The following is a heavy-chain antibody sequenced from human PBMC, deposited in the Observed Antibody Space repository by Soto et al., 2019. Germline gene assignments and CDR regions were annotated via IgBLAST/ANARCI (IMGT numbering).Heavy chain of an antibody. V-gene: IGHV4-39*01. CDR1: GGSISSSSYY. D-gene: IGHD4-17*01. CDR3: ARHVGSGDYGPTYYYYGMDV. J-gene: IGHJ6*02. CDR2: IYYSGST. Sequence: SETLSLTCTVSGGSISSSSYYWGWIRQPPGKGLEWIGSIYYSGSTYYNPSLKSRVTISVNTSKNQFSLKLSSVTAADTAIYYCARHVGSGDYGPTYYYYGMDVWGQGTTVTVSS.